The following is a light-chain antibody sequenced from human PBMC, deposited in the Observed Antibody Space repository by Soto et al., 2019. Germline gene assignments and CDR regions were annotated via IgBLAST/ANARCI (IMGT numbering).Light chain of an antibody. V-gene: IGLV3-27*01. CDR3: YSAAGISLVV. J-gene: IGLJ2*01. CDR2: NDS. CDR1: VLAKKY. Sequence: SYELTQPSSVSVSPGQTARITCSGDVLAKKYARWFQQKPGQAPVLLIYNDSERPSGIPERFSGSTSGSTVTLTISGAQVEDEADYYCYSAAGISLVVFGGGTKVTVL.